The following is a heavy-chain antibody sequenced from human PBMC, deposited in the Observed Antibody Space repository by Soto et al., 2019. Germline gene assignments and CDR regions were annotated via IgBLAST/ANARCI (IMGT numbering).Heavy chain of an antibody. CDR2: IIPIFGTA. CDR1: GGTFSSYA. V-gene: IGHV1-69*13. J-gene: IGHJ6*02. D-gene: IGHD2-2*01. CDR3: ASEGYKLPPRGMDV. Sequence: SVKVSCKASGGTFSSYAISLVRQAPGQGLEWMGGIIPIFGTANYAQKFQGRVTITADESTSTAYMELSSLRSEDTAVYYCASEGYKLPPRGMDVWGQGTTVTVSS.